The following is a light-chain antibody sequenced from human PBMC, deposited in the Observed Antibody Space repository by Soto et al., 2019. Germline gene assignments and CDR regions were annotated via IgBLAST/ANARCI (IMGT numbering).Light chain of an antibody. J-gene: IGLJ2*01. CDR3: GTLDSSLSAVV. V-gene: IGLV1-51*01. CDR1: SSNIGNNY. Sequence: QSALTQPPSVSAAPGQKVTISCSGSSSNIGNNYVSWYQQLPGTAPKLLIYDNNKRPSGIPDRFSGSKSGTSATLGITGLQTGDEADYYCGTLDSSLSAVVFGGGTKVTVL. CDR2: DNN.